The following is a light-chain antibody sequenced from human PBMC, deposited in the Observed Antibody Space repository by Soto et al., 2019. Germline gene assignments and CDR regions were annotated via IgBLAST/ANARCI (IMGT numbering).Light chain of an antibody. Sequence: DIQMTQSPSTLSASVGDRVTITCRASQNIRSWLAWYQQKPGKAPELLIYSASGLESGVPSGFSGSGFGTEFTLTISSLQPDDFATYYCQEYNGNSGLTFGGGTKLEIK. CDR2: SAS. CDR1: QNIRSW. J-gene: IGKJ4*01. V-gene: IGKV1-5*03. CDR3: QEYNGNSGLT.